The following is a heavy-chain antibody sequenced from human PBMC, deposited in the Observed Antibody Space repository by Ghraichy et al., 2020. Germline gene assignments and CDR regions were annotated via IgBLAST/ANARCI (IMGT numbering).Heavy chain of an antibody. J-gene: IGHJ6*03. D-gene: IGHD4-11*01. CDR2: ISYDGSNK. CDR3: ASLYSNYAPSGYYYYYYMDV. CDR1: GCTLRSED. V-gene: IGHV3-30*04. Sequence: LSLTCAASGCTLRSEDRKGGWKDEGKGLEWVVVISYDGSNKYYADSVKGRFTISRDNSKNTLYLQMNSLRAEDTAVYYCASLYSNYAPSGYYYYYYMDVWGKGTTVTVSS.